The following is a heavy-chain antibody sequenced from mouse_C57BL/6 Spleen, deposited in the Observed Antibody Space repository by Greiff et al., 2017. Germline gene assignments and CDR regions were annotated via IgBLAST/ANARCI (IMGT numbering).Heavy chain of an antibody. CDR2: IHPNSGST. CDR3: APYGSSYRYFDV. V-gene: IGHV1-64*01. Sequence: QVQLKQSGAELVKPGASVKLSCKASGYTFTSYWMHWVKQRPGQGLEWIGMIHPNSGSTNYNEKFKSKATLTVDKSSSTAYMQLSSLTSEDSAVYYCAPYGSSYRYFDVWGTGTTVTVSS. D-gene: IGHD1-1*01. CDR1: GYTFTSYW. J-gene: IGHJ1*03.